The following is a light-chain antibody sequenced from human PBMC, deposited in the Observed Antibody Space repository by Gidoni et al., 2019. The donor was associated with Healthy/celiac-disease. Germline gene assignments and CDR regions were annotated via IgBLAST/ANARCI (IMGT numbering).Light chain of an antibody. V-gene: IGLV3-1*01. CDR1: KLGGKY. CDR2: QDT. J-gene: IGLJ3*02. CDR3: QAWDSSTWV. Sequence: SYELTQPPSLSVSPGQTASITCSGDKLGGKYVCWYQQKPGQSPELVIYQDTTRPSWIPERFSGSNYGSTATLTISGTQAMDEADYYCQAWDSSTWVFGGGTKLTVL.